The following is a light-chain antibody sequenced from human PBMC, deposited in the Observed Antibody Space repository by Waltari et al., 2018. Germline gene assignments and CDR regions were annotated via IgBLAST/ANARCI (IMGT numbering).Light chain of an antibody. J-gene: IGKJ5*01. Sequence: DIVMTQTPLSSPVTLGQPASISCRSSQSLVNSDGNTYLSWLQQRPGQPPRLLIYKISNRFSVVPDRFSGSGAGTDFTLKISRVEAEDVGVYYCMQATQVPITFGQGTRLEIK. CDR1: QSLVNSDGNTY. CDR2: KIS. CDR3: MQATQVPIT. V-gene: IGKV2-24*01.